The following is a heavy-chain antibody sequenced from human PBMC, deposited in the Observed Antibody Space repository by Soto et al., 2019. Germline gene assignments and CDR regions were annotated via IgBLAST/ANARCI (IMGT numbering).Heavy chain of an antibody. CDR3: ARATPLSGGWYGNYYYYYGMDV. CDR1: GYTFTGYY. Sequence: ASVKVSCKASGYTFTGYYMHWVRQAPGQGLEWMGWINPNSGGTNYAQKSQGWVTMTRDTSISTAYMELSRLRSDDTAVYYCARATPLSGGWYGNYYYYYGMDVWGQGTTVTVSS. J-gene: IGHJ6*02. V-gene: IGHV1-2*04. CDR2: INPNSGGT. D-gene: IGHD6-19*01.